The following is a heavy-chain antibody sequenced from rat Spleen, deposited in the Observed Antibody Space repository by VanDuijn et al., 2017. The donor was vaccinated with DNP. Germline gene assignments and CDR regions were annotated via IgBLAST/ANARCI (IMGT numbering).Heavy chain of an antibody. CDR1: GFTFSDYN. CDR2: IIYDGSNT. D-gene: IGHD1-1*01. Sequence: EVQLVESGGGLVRPGRSLKLSCAASGFTFSDYNMAWVRQAPKRGLEWVATIIYDGSNTFFGDSVKGRFTISRDNAKSTLYLQMDSLRSEDTATYYCARAPYYSGDYAMDAWGQGTSVTVSS. V-gene: IGHV5-7*01. CDR3: ARAPYYSGDYAMDA. J-gene: IGHJ4*01.